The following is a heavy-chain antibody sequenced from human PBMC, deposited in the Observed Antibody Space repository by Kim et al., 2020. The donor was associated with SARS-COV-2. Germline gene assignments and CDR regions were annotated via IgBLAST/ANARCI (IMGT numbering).Heavy chain of an antibody. CDR2: IYYSGST. J-gene: IGHJ4*02. V-gene: IGHV4-39*01. CDR3: ARRSIGYDHSYFDY. Sequence: SETLSLTCTVSGGSISSSSYYWGWIRQPPGKGLEWIGSIYYSGSTYYNPSLKSRVTISVDTSKNQFSLKLSSVTAADTAVYYCARRSIGYDHSYFDYWGQGTLVTVSS. D-gene: IGHD5-12*01. CDR1: GGSISSSSYY.